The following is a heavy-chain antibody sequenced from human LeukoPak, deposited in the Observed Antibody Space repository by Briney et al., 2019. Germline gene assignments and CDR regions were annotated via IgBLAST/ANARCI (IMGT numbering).Heavy chain of an antibody. CDR1: GGTFSSCA. Sequence: SVKVSCKASGGTFSSCAISWVRQAPGQGLEWMGGIIPIFGTANYAQKFQGRVTITADKSTSTAYMELSSLRSEDTAVYYCAKGDIVVVTAIQHAFDIWGQGTMVTVSS. CDR3: AKGDIVVVTAIQHAFDI. CDR2: IIPIFGTA. V-gene: IGHV1-69*06. D-gene: IGHD2-21*02. J-gene: IGHJ3*02.